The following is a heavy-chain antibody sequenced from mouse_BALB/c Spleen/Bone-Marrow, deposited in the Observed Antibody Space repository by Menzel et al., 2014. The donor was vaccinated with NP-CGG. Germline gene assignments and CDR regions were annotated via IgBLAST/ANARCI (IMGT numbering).Heavy chain of an antibody. J-gene: IGHJ2*01. CDR1: GFNIKDTF. CDR2: IDPANGNT. Sequence: EVKLQESGAELVKPGASVKLSCTGSGFNIKDTFMHWVKQRPEQGLEWIGRIDPANGNTKYDPKFQGKATITADTSSNTAYLPLTSQTSEDSAVYYCTRGKDYWGQGTTLAVSS. V-gene: IGHV14-3*02. CDR3: TRGKDY.